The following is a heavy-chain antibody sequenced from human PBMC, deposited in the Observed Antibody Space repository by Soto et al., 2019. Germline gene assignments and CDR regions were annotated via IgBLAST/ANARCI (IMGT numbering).Heavy chain of an antibody. CDR2: IYHSGST. D-gene: IGHD1-7*01. CDR1: GGSISSGGYS. Sequence: PWETLSLTCAVSGGSISSGGYSWSWIRQPPGKGLEWIGYIYHSGSTYYNPSLKSRVTISVDRSKNQFSLKLSSVTAADTAVYYCARAILELRGNWFDPWGQGTLVTVSS. V-gene: IGHV4-30-2*01. J-gene: IGHJ5*02. CDR3: ARAILELRGNWFDP.